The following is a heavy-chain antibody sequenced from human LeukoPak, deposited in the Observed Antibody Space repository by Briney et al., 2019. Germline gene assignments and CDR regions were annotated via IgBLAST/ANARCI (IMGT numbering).Heavy chain of an antibody. J-gene: IGHJ2*01. V-gene: IGHV3-11*01. CDR2: ISSSGSTI. Sequence: GGSLRLSCAASGFTFSDYYMSWIRQAPGKGLEWVSYISSSGSTIYYADSVKGRFTISRDNAKNSLYLQMNSLRAEDTAVHYCARFAYYAVDWYFDLWGRGTLVTVSS. D-gene: IGHD2-2*01. CDR3: ARFAYYAVDWYFDL. CDR1: GFTFSDYY.